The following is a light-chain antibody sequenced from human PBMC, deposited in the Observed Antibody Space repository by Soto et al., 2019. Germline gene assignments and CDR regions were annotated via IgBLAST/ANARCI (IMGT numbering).Light chain of an antibody. V-gene: IGLV2-8*01. CDR2: EVN. J-gene: IGLJ1*01. CDR3: SSYAGSSNV. Sequence: QSALTQPPSASGSPGQSVAISCTGTSSDVGGYNYVSWYQQHPGKAPKLMIYEVNKRPSGVPDRFSGAKSVNTSSLTVSGLQAEDEADYYCSSYAGSSNVFGTGTNLTVL. CDR1: SSDVGGYNY.